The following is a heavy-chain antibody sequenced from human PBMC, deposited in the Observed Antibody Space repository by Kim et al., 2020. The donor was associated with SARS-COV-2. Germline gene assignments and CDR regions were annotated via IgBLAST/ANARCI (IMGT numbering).Heavy chain of an antibody. Sequence: SETLSLTCTVSGGSISSGGYYWSWIRQLPGKGLEWIGSIYHTGSPFYNPSLKSRVSISVDTSKKQFSLRLNSVTAADTAVYYCARQVTSNYFDYWGQGTLVTVSS. J-gene: IGHJ4*02. D-gene: IGHD4-4*01. CDR3: ARQVTSNYFDY. CDR1: GGSISSGGYY. CDR2: IYHTGSP. V-gene: IGHV4-31*03.